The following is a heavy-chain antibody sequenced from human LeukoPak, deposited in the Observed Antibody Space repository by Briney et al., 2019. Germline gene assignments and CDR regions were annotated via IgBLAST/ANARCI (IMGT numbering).Heavy chain of an antibody. CDR2: ISAYNGNT. Sequence: ASVKVSCKASGYTFTSYGISWVRQAPGQGLEWMGWISAYNGNTNYAQKLQGRVTMTTDTSTSTAYMELRSLRSDDTAVYYCARVPYYDFWSGYYSQQYYFDYWGQGTLVTVSS. D-gene: IGHD3-3*01. V-gene: IGHV1-18*01. J-gene: IGHJ4*02. CDR1: GYTFTSYG. CDR3: ARVPYYDFWSGYYSQQYYFDY.